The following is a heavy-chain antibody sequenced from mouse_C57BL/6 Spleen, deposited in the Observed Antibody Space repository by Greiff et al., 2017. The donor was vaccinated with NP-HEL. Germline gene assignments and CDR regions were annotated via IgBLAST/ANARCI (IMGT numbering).Heavy chain of an antibody. V-gene: IGHV1-61*01. CDR1: GYTFTSYW. CDR3: ARAPIYYYGSSYWYFDV. CDR2: IYPSDSET. D-gene: IGHD1-1*01. J-gene: IGHJ1*03. Sequence: QVQLQQSGAELVRPGSSVKLSCKASGYTFTSYWMDWVKQRPGQGLEWIGNIYPSDSETHYNQKFKDKATLTVDKSSSTAYMQLSSLTSEDSAVYYCARAPIYYYGSSYWYFDVWGTGTTVTFSS.